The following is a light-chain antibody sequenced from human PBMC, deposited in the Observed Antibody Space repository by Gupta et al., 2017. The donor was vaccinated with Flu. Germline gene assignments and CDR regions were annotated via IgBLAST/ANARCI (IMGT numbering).Light chain of an antibody. CDR1: SSNIGSNY. J-gene: IGLJ1*01. CDR2: RNN. V-gene: IGLV1-47*01. CDR3: AAWDDSLSGYV. Sequence: QSVLTPPPSASGTPGQRVTISCYGSSSNIGSNYVSWYQPLPGTAPKLLIYRNNQRPSGVPDRFSGSKSGTSASLAISGLRSEDEADYYCAAWDDSLSGYVFGTGTKVTVL.